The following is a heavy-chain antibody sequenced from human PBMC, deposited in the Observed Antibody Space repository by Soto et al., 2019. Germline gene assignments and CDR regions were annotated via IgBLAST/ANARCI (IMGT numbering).Heavy chain of an antibody. V-gene: IGHV5-51*01. Sequence: GESLKISCTGSGFNFTNYWIGWVRQMPGKGLEWMGIIYPSDSDTRYSPSFQGQVTMSADKSISTAYLQWSSLKASDAAMYYCARGEAAPATYGMDVWGQGTTVTVSS. CDR3: ARGEAAPATYGMDV. CDR2: IYPSDSDT. CDR1: GFNFTNYW. D-gene: IGHD6-13*01. J-gene: IGHJ6*02.